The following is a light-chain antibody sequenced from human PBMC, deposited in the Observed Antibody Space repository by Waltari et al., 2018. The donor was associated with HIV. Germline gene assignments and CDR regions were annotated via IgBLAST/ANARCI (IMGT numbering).Light chain of an antibody. Sequence: QSVLTQPPSVSAAPGQKVTIPSSGSDSNLWRNNVSSYQQLPGAAPKLLIYGNNTRPSTIPDRFSGSKSGTSATLDITGLQTGDEADYYCGTWDSRLGGWVFGGGTKLAVL. J-gene: IGLJ3*02. V-gene: IGLV1-51*01. CDR2: GNN. CDR1: DSNLWRNN. CDR3: GTWDSRLGGWV.